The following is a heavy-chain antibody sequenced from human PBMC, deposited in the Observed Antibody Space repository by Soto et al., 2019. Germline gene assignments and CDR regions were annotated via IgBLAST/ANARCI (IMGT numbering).Heavy chain of an antibody. D-gene: IGHD6-13*01. CDR3: ARLTDSSSWQYYYYYGMDV. Sequence: SGPTLVNPTETLTLTCTVSGFSLSNARMGVSWIRQPPGKALEWLAHIFSNDEKSYSTSLKSRLTISKDTSKSQVVLTMTSMDPVDTATYYCARLTDSSSWQYYYYYGMDVWGQGTTVTVSS. CDR1: GFSLSNARMG. J-gene: IGHJ6*02. CDR2: IFSNDEK. V-gene: IGHV2-26*01.